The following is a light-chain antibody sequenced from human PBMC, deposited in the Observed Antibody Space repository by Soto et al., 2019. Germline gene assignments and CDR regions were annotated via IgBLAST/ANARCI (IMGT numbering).Light chain of an antibody. CDR3: CSYAGSYV. J-gene: IGLJ1*01. CDR2: DVS. CDR1: SSDIGGYNY. Sequence: QSALTQPRSVSGSPGQSVTISCTGTSSDIGGYNYVSWYQQDPGKAPKLLIYDVSERPSGVPDRFSGSKSGNTASLTISGLQAEDEADYYCCSYAGSYVFGTGTKVTVL. V-gene: IGLV2-11*01.